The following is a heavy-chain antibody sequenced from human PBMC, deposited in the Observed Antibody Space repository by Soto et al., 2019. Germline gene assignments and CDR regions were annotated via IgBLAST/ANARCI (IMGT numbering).Heavy chain of an antibody. V-gene: IGHV3-30*18. Sequence: QVQLVESGGGVVHPGRSLRLSCVASGIDLENYGIHWVRQAPGEGLEWVAVISSDGTTKAYIDSVSGRFTISRDNSRSTVFLQMNSLRREDTAMYYCVKDGGGVRYNYNIRGDSWGQGTHVTVSS. CDR3: VKDGGGVRYNYNIRGDS. CDR1: GIDLENYG. J-gene: IGHJ4*02. CDR2: ISSDGTTK. D-gene: IGHD5-18*01.